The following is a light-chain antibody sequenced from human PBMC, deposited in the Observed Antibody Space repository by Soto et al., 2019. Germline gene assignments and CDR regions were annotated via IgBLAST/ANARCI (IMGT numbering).Light chain of an antibody. J-gene: IGKJ1*01. CDR1: QSIRSS. CDR2: EAS. V-gene: IGKV3-15*01. CDR3: QQYDYLWT. Sequence: EIVMTQSPATLSVSPGERATLSCRASQSIRSSLAWHQQRPGQAPRLLIYEASTRAPGIPARFSGSGSGTEFTLTISSLQSEDFAVCYCQQYDYLWTFGQGTKVEIK.